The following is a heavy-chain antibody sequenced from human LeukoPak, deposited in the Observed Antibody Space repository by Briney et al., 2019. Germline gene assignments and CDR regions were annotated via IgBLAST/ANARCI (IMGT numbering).Heavy chain of an antibody. V-gene: IGHV1-69*05. CDR1: GGTFSSYA. Sequence: GASVKVSCKASGGTFSSYAISWVRQAPGQGLEWMGGIIPIFGTANYAQKFQGRVTITTDESTSTAYMELSSLRSEDTAVYYCARVPPGPDGPIRVLNHYFDYWGQGTLVTVSS. J-gene: IGHJ4*02. D-gene: IGHD3-10*01. CDR3: ARVPPGPDGPIRVLNHYFDY. CDR2: IIPIFGTA.